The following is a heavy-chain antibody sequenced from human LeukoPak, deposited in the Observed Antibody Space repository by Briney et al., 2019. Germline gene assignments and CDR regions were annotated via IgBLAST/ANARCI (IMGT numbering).Heavy chain of an antibody. Sequence: GGSLRLSCVASGFTFSSRDWMTWVRQAPGKGLEWVSAISGSGGSTYYADSVKGRFTISRDNSKNTLYLQMNSLRAEDTAVYYCAKVLHSGSYSDAFDIWGQGTMVTVSS. CDR1: GFTFSSRDW. J-gene: IGHJ3*02. V-gene: IGHV3-23*01. CDR3: AKVLHSGSYSDAFDI. CDR2: ISGSGGST. D-gene: IGHD1-26*01.